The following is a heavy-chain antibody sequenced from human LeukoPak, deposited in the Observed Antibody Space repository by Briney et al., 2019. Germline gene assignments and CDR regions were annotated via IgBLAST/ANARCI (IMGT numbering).Heavy chain of an antibody. CDR2: ISSSSSYI. D-gene: IGHD7-27*01. V-gene: IGHV3-21*01. CDR1: GFTFSSYS. Sequence: GGSLRLSCAASGFTFSSYSMNWVRQAPGKGLEWVSSISSSSSYIYYADSVKGRFTISRDNAKNSLYLQMNSLRAEDTAVYYCATELGINGPADDFDXXXXGTLVTVSS. CDR3: ATELGINGPADDFDX. J-gene: IGHJ4*02.